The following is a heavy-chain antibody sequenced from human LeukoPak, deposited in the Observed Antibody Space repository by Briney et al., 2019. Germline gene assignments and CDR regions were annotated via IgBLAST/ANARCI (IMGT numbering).Heavy chain of an antibody. V-gene: IGHV1-2*02. CDR1: GYTFIGYY. CDR2: IHPNSGGT. J-gene: IGHJ6*03. D-gene: IGHD2-21*01. Sequence: ASVKVSCKASGYTFIGYYMHWVRQAPGQGLEWMGWIHPNSGGTKYVQKFQGRVTMTRDTSISTAYMDLSILRSDDTAVYYCARGDSSRGYFYMDVWGKGTTVTVS. CDR3: ARGDSSRGYFYMDV.